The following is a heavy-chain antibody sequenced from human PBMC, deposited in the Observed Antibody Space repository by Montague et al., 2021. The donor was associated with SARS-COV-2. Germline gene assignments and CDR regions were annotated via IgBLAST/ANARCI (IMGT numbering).Heavy chain of an antibody. J-gene: IGHJ5*02. CDR3: ARAVSVRRAVNWFDP. Sequence: SETLSLTCTVSGDSISTYYWAWIRQPPGKGLEWLAYIYYSGGINSXASLKSRVTMSVDTSKNQFSLKLASVTAADTAVYYCARAVSVRRAVNWFDPWGQGTLVTVSS. V-gene: IGHV4-59*13. CDR2: IYYSGGI. D-gene: IGHD3-10*01. CDR1: GDSISTYY.